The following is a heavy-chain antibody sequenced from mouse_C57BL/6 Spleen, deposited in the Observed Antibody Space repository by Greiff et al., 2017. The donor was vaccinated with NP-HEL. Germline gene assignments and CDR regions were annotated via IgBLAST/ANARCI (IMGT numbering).Heavy chain of an antibody. CDR3: ARQKGLYAMDY. J-gene: IGHJ4*01. CDR1: GYTFTSYW. V-gene: IGHV1-59*01. CDR2: IDPSDSYT. Sequence: QVQLQQPGAELVRPGTSVKLSCKASGYTFTSYWMHWVKQRPGQGLEWIGVIDPSDSYTNYNQKFKGKATLTVDTSSSTAYMQLSSLTSEDSAVYYCARQKGLYAMDYWGQGTSVTVSS.